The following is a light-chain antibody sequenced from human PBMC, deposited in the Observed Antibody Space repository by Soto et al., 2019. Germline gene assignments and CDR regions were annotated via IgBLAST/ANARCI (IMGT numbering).Light chain of an antibody. Sequence: DIQLTQSPSSLSASVGARVTITCRANQSITNFLNWYQEKHGKAPKLMIYAASNLQSGVPSRFSGSGSGTDFALTISGLQPDDFATYYCQQTYSTPRLTFGGGTKVDIK. V-gene: IGKV1-39*01. CDR1: QSITNF. CDR2: AAS. CDR3: QQTYSTPRLT. J-gene: IGKJ4*01.